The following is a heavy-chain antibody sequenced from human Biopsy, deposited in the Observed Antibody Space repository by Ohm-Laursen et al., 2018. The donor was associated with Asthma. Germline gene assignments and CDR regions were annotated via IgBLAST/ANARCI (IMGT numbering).Heavy chain of an antibody. CDR3: ARKAGSCISRTCYSLDF. Sequence: SSVKVSCKSLGGTFNTYVIGWVRQAPGQGLEWMGGINSVFGTTTYPQKFQDRVTITADDSTSTVYMELGSLRSGDTAVYYCARKAGSCISRTCYSLDFWGQGTLVTVSS. V-gene: IGHV1-69*01. CDR2: INSVFGTT. J-gene: IGHJ4*02. CDR1: GGTFNTYV. D-gene: IGHD2-2*01.